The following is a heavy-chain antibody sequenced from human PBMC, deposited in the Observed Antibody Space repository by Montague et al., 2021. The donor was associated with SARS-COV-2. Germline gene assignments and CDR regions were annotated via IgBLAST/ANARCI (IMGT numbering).Heavy chain of an antibody. CDR1: GVSVTDYY. V-gene: IGHV4-59*02. Sequence: SETLSLTCTVSGVSVTDYYWSWIRQPPGKGLEWVGDVLYNKGTNFNPSLKSRVAISEDTSKNQFYLRLNSVTAADTAVYYCARGRRPVVVPGAGPAGRAFDIWGQGTMVTVSS. D-gene: IGHD2-2*01. CDR2: VLYNKGT. CDR3: ARGRRPVVVPGAGPAGRAFDI. J-gene: IGHJ3*02.